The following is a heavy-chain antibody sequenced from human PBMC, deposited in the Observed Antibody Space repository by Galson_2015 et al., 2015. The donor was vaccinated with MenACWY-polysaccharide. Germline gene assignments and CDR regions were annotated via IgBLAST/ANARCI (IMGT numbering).Heavy chain of an antibody. CDR3: ARQGIPGITRDRAYYFGLDV. D-gene: IGHD1-14*01. V-gene: IGHV5-51*01. J-gene: IGHJ6*02. Sequence: PDDSSIRYSPSFQGQVAISADKSISTASLQWSSLKASDTAIYYCARQGIPGITRDRAYYFGLDVWGQGTTVTVSS. CDR2: PDDSSI.